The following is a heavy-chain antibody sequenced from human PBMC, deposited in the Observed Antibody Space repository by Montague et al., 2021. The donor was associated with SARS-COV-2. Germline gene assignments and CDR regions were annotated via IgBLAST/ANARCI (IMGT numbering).Heavy chain of an antibody. Sequence: SLRLSCAASGFKFDDSGMTWVRQAPGKGLEWVCDINWSADKTTYADSVKGRFTTSRDNAKSSLFLQMNSLRAEDTALYYCARYYGGSFYGLDVWGQGTTVIVSS. CDR1: GFKFDDSG. J-gene: IGHJ6*02. CDR2: INWSADKT. V-gene: IGHV3-20*04. D-gene: IGHD3-3*01. CDR3: ARYYGGSFYGLDV.